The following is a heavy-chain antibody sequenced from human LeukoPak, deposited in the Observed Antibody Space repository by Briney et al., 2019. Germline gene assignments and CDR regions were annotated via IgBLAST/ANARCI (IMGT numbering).Heavy chain of an antibody. CDR2: ISWNSGSI. D-gene: IGHD6-13*01. CDR1: GFTFDDYA. CDR3: ARDRSSSWYGWFDP. J-gene: IGHJ5*02. Sequence: PGGSLRLSCAASGFTFDDYAMHWVRQAPGKGLEWVSSISWNSGSIGYADSVKGRFTISRDNAKNSLYLQMNSLRAEDTAVYYCARDRSSSWYGWFDPWGQGTLVTVSS. V-gene: IGHV3-9*01.